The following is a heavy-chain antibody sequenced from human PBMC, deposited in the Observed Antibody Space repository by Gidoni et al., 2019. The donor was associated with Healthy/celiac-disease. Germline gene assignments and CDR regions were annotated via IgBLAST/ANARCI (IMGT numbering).Heavy chain of an antibody. Sequence: VQLVESGGGLVQPGGSLRLSCSSSGFTFSSSAMHWVRQAPGKGLEYVSAISSNGGSTYYADSVKGRFTISRDNSKNTLYLQMSSLRAEDTAVYYCVKRVRQWRTAGAFDIWGQGTMVTVSS. D-gene: IGHD6-19*01. V-gene: IGHV3-64D*06. CDR2: ISSNGGST. CDR1: GFTFSSSA. CDR3: VKRVRQWRTAGAFDI. J-gene: IGHJ3*02.